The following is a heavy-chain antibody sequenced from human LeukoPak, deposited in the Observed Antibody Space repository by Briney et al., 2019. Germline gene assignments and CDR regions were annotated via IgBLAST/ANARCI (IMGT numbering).Heavy chain of an antibody. V-gene: IGHV3-23*01. J-gene: IGHJ4*02. CDR3: AKETKTRGGPIDY. D-gene: IGHD2-2*01. Sequence: GGSLRLSCAASGFTLSSYAMSWVRQAPGKGLEWVSAISASGGSTFYADSVKGRFTISSDNSKNTLFLQMNSLRVEDTAVYYCAKETKTRGGPIDYWGQGTLVTVSS. CDR2: ISASGGST. CDR1: GFTLSSYA.